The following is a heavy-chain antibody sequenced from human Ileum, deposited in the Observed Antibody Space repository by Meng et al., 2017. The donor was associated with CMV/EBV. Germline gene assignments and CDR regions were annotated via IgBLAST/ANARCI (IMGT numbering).Heavy chain of an antibody. V-gene: IGHV3-30*02. J-gene: IGHJ6*02. Sequence: GESLKISCVASGFTFSNYGMHWVRQAPGKGLEWVAFIRFDGSYKYYADSVKGRFTISRDNSKNTLYLQMNSLRAEDTAVYYCAKGGSGSYPTYGMDVWGQGTTVTVSS. CDR3: AKGGSGSYPTYGMDV. D-gene: IGHD1-26*01. CDR2: IRFDGSYK. CDR1: GFTFSNYG.